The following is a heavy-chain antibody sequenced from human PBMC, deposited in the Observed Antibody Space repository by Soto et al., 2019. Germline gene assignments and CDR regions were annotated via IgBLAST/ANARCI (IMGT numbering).Heavy chain of an antibody. CDR1: GYTFTSYY. V-gene: IGHV1-46*01. CDR3: ARGCYDSSGYYPDRRGWFDP. J-gene: IGHJ5*02. Sequence: GASVKVSCKASGYTFTSYYMHWVRQAPGQGLEWMGIINPSGGSTSYAQKFQGRVTMTRDTSTSTVYMELSSLRSEDTAVYYCARGCYDSSGYYPDRRGWFDPWGQGTLVTAPQ. CDR2: INPSGGST. D-gene: IGHD3-22*01.